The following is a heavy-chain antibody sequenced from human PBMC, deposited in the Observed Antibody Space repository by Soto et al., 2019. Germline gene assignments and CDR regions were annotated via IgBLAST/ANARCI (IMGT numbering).Heavy chain of an antibody. CDR2: ISAYNGNI. CDR1: GYIFPSST. V-gene: IGHV1-18*01. J-gene: IGHJ4*02. Sequence: QVQLVQSGAEVKKPGASVKVSCKAPGYIFPSSTISWVRQAPGQGLEWMGWISAYNGNIKDAQKFQGRFTMTTDTSTSTAYMELRSLTSDDTAMYYFAIANYGDNDYWGQGTLVTVSS. CDR3: AIANYGDNDY. D-gene: IGHD4-17*01.